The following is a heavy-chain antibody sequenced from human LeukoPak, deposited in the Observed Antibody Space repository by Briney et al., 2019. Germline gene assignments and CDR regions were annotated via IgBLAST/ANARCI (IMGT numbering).Heavy chain of an antibody. Sequence: HPGGSLRLSCAASGFTFSSHWMHWVRQTPGKGLVWVSRIKSDGSSVDYADSVKGRFTISRDNAKNTLYLQMNSLRAEDMAMYYCVRDGVGAPPFDYWGQGALVTVSS. J-gene: IGHJ4*02. CDR2: IKSDGSSV. D-gene: IGHD1-26*01. CDR1: GFTFSSHW. V-gene: IGHV3-74*01. CDR3: VRDGVGAPPFDY.